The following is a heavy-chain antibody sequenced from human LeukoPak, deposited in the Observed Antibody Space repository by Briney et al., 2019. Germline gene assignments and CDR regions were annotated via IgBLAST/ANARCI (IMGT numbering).Heavy chain of an antibody. J-gene: IGHJ3*02. D-gene: IGHD6-6*01. CDR3: ARIYSSSSSRGAFDI. CDR2: ISSSSSTI. V-gene: IGHV3-48*04. CDR1: GLTISSYS. Sequence: GGSLRLSCAASGLTISSYSMNWVRQAPGKGLQGVSYISSSSSTIYYADSVKGRFTIFRDNAKKSLYLQMNSLRAEDTAVYYCARIYSSSSSRGAFDIWGQGTMVTVSS.